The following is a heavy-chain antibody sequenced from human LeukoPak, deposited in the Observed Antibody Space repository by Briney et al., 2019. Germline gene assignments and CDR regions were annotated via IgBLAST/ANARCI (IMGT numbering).Heavy chain of an antibody. CDR1: GGSISSYY. D-gene: IGHD6-13*01. V-gene: IGHV4-4*07. Sequence: SETLSLTCTVSGGSISSYYWSWIRLPAGKGLEWIGRIYTSGSTNYNPSLKSRVTMSVDTSKNQFSLKLSSVTAADTAVYYCATWIAAAGYYAFDIWGKGTMVTVSS. CDR2: IYTSGST. J-gene: IGHJ3*02. CDR3: ATWIAAAGYYAFDI.